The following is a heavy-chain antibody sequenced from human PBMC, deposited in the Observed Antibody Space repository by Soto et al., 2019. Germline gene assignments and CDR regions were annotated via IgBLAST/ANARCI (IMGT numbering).Heavy chain of an antibody. J-gene: IGHJ5*02. CDR1: HGSRLVSHAF. CDR3: ARGLSFLGFGGRWCDP. V-gene: IGHV4-30-4*08. D-gene: IGHD5-12*01. CDR2: IDYSGST. Sequence: TLCHTCSYSHGSRLVSHAFWGRVRQNQEKGLELIGNIDYSGSTYYNPSLKSRVTISVDTSKNQFSLKLSSVTAADTAVYYVARGLSFLGFGGRWCDPWGQGTRVTVS.